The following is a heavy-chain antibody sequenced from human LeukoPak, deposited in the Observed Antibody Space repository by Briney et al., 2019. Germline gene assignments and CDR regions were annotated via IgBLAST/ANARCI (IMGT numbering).Heavy chain of an antibody. V-gene: IGHV3-30*02. CDR3: AKDRYSGYDYFDY. Sequence: GGSLRLSCAASGFTFSSYGMHWVRQAPGKGLEWVAFIRYDGSNKYYADSVKGRFTISRDNSKNTLYLQMNSLRAEDTAVYYCAKDRYSGYDYFDYWGQGTLVTVSS. CDR2: IRYDGSNK. J-gene: IGHJ4*02. D-gene: IGHD5-12*01. CDR1: GFTFSSYG.